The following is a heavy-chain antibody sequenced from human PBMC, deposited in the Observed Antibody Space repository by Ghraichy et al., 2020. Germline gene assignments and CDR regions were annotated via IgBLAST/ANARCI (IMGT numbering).Heavy chain of an antibody. CDR3: ARDPPAAGTPPLYYYYYYGMDV. Sequence: GGSLRLSCAASGFTFSSYSMNWVRQAPGKGLEWVSSISSSSSYIYYADSVKGRFTISRDNAKNSLYLQMNSLRAEDTAVYYCARDPPAAGTPPLYYYYYYGMDVWGQGTTVTVSS. J-gene: IGHJ6*02. CDR2: ISSSSSYI. CDR1: GFTFSSYS. D-gene: IGHD6-13*01. V-gene: IGHV3-21*01.